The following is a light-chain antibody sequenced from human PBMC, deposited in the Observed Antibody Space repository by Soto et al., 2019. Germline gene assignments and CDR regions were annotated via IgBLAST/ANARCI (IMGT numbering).Light chain of an antibody. CDR2: GTY. Sequence: EIVLTHSLATLALSPGDIATLSCRASQSVSSYLLWYQQKHGQAPRLIIYGTYSRATGIKDRFSGSGSGKDFTLTISRMETEDFEAYYCKQYGNSPITCGNGQQLELK. CDR1: QSVSSY. J-gene: IGKJ5*01. V-gene: IGKV3-20*01. CDR3: KQYGNSPIT.